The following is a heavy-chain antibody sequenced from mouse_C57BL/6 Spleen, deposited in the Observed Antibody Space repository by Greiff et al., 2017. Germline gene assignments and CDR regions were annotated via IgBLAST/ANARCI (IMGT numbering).Heavy chain of an antibody. CDR3: TREAITTVVAPGYFDV. CDR2: ISSGGDYI. Sequence: EVMLVESGEGLVKPGGSLKLSCAASGFTFSSYAMSWVRQTPEKRLEWVAYISSGGDYIYYADTVKGRFTISRDNARNTLYLQMSSLKSEDTAMYYCTREAITTVVAPGYFDVWGTGTTVTVSS. J-gene: IGHJ1*03. CDR1: GFTFSSYA. D-gene: IGHD1-1*01. V-gene: IGHV5-9-1*02.